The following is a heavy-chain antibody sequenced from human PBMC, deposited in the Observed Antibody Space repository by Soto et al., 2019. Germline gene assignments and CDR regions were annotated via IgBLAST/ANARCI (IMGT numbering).Heavy chain of an antibody. D-gene: IGHD3-22*01. CDR2: FDPEDGET. Sequence: ASVKVSCKVSGYTLTELSMHWVRQAPGKGLEWMGGFDPEDGETIYAQKFQGRVTMTEDTSTDTAYMELSSLRSEDTAVYYCATGVVVITTPFAPSPRPLTNDYWGQGTLVTVSS. CDR3: ATGVVVITTPFAPSPRPLTNDY. CDR1: GYTLTELS. J-gene: IGHJ4*02. V-gene: IGHV1-24*01.